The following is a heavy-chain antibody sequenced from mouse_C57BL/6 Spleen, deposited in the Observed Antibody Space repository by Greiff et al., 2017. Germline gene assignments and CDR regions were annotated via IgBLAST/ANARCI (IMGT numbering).Heavy chain of an antibody. CDR3: SIKELDY. CDR2: IDPSDSDT. CDR1: GYTFTSYW. Sequence: QVQLQQPGAELVRPGSSVKLSCKASGYTFTSYWMHWVKQRPIQGLEWIGNIDPSDSDTHYNQKFKDKATLTVDKSSSTAYMQLSSLTSADSAVYYCSIKELDYWGQGTSLTVSS. D-gene: IGHD1-1*01. V-gene: IGHV1-52*01. J-gene: IGHJ2*02.